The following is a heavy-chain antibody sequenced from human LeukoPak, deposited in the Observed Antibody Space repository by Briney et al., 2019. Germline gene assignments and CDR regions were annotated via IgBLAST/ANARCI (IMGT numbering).Heavy chain of an antibody. J-gene: IGHJ4*02. CDR1: GYTFTSYA. D-gene: IGHD5-18*01. Sequence: ASVKVSCKASGYTFTSYAMHWVRQAPGQRLEWMGWINAGNGNTKYSQEFQGRVTITRDTSASTAYMELSSLRSDDTAVYYCARGGYSYGDFDYWGQGTLVTVSS. CDR3: ARGGYSYGDFDY. CDR2: INAGNGNT. V-gene: IGHV1-3*01.